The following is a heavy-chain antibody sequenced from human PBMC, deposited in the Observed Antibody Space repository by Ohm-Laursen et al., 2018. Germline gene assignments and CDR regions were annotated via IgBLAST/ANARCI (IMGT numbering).Heavy chain of an antibody. D-gene: IGHD1-1*01. CDR2: MNPNSGNT. Sequence: SVKVSCKASGYTFTSYDINWVRQATGQGLEWMGWMNPNSGNTGYAQKFQGRVTMTRNTSISTAYMELSSLRSEDTAVYYCARARGNWKRDYYYAMDVWGQGTTVTVSS. CDR3: ARARGNWKRDYYYAMDV. CDR1: GYTFTSYD. J-gene: IGHJ6*02. V-gene: IGHV1-8*01.